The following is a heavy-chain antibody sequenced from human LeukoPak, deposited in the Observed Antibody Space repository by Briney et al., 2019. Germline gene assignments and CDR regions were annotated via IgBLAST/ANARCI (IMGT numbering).Heavy chain of an antibody. CDR3: ARGGSGNWNAPFDY. CDR2: IGPDGSDK. Sequence: GGSLRLSCTTSGFPFSSYWMSWVRQAPGKGLEWVANIGPDGSDKQYVDSMKGRFTISRDNAKNSLYLQMNSLRADDTAVYYCARGGSGNWNAPFDYWGQGTLVTVSS. V-gene: IGHV3-7*01. J-gene: IGHJ4*02. CDR1: GFPFSSYW. D-gene: IGHD1-1*01.